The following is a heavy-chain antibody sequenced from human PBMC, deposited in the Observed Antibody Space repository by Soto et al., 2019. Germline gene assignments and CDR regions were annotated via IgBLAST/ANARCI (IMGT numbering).Heavy chain of an antibody. CDR2: IYYSGST. Sequence: PSETLSLTCTVSGGSISSSSYYWGWIRQPPGKGLEWIGSIYYSGSTYYNPSLKSRVTISVDTSKNQFSLKLSSVTAADTCVFYCARLHYDFWSGYYPAFDYWGQGTLVTVSS. D-gene: IGHD3-3*01. CDR1: GGSISSSSYY. V-gene: IGHV4-39*01. CDR3: ARLHYDFWSGYYPAFDY. J-gene: IGHJ4*02.